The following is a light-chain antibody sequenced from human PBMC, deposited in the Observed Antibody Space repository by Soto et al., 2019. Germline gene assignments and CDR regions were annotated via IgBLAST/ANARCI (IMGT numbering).Light chain of an antibody. J-gene: IGLJ1*01. CDR3: CSYTSSSTYV. V-gene: IGLV2-14*03. Sequence: QSVLTQPASVSGSPGRSITISCTGTSSDVGGSNYVSWYQQHPGTAPKLMIYDVRNRPSGVSNRFSGSKSGDTASLTISGLQAEDEADYYCCSYTSSSTYVFGTGTKVTVL. CDR1: SSDVGGSNY. CDR2: DVR.